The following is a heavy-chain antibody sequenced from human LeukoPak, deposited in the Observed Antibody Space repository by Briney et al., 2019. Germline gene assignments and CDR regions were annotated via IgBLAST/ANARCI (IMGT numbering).Heavy chain of an antibody. V-gene: IGHV1-2*02. D-gene: IGHD2-15*01. CDR1: GYTFTDYY. Sequence: ASVKVSCKAPGYTFTDYYIHWVRQAPGQGLEWMGCITPNNGGTNYAQNFQGRVTMTTDTSMTTAYMELSRVTSDDTAVYYCARRYCTSGTCYSGSDYWGQGTLVTVSS. CDR2: ITPNNGGT. CDR3: ARRYCTSGTCYSGSDY. J-gene: IGHJ4*02.